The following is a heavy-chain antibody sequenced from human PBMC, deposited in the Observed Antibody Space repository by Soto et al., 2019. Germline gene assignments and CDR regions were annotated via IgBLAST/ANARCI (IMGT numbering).Heavy chain of an antibody. Sequence: QVQLVQSGAEVKKPGASVKVSCKASGYTFTSYDINRVRQATGQGLEWLGWMNPNSGNTGYAQKFQGRVTMTRNTSISTAYMELSSLRSEDTAVYYCARVDIVVEAIDYWGQGTLVTVSS. V-gene: IGHV1-8*01. CDR2: MNPNSGNT. D-gene: IGHD2-2*03. CDR1: GYTFTSYD. J-gene: IGHJ4*02. CDR3: ARVDIVVEAIDY.